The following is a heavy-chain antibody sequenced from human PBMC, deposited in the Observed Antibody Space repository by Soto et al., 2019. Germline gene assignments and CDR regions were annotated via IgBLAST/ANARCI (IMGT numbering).Heavy chain of an antibody. J-gene: IGHJ4*02. Sequence: PGGSLRLSFAASGFTFWDYWMTWVRQAPGKGLEWVANINRDGSDSYCVDSLKGRFTISRDNAKSSVYLQMNSLRAEDTAIYYCAHLWVVEADDFDYWGQGTLVTVSS. CDR1: GFTFWDYW. D-gene: IGHD2-15*01. V-gene: IGHV3-7*03. CDR3: AHLWVVEADDFDY. CDR2: INRDGSDS.